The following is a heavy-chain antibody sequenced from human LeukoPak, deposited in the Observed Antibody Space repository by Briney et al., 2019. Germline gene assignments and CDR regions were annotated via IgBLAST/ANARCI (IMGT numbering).Heavy chain of an antibody. J-gene: IGHJ4*02. V-gene: IGHV1-18*01. CDR3: ASGPWGDTAMVTVD. CDR1: GSTFTSYG. CDR2: ISAYNGNT. Sequence: AFVKLSCKASGSTFTSYGISWVPPAPGQGLEWMGWISAYNGNTNYAQKLQGRVTMTTDTSTSTAYMELRSLRSDDTAVYYCASGPWGDTAMVTVDWGQGTLVTVS. D-gene: IGHD5-18*01.